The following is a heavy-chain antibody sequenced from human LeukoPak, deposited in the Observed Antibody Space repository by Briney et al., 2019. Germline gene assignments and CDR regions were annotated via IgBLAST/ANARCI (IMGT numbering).Heavy chain of an antibody. CDR1: GFTLSSYA. Sequence: PGGSLRLSCAASGFTLSSYAMTWVRQAPGKGLAWVSSINNGGNDTYYADSVKGRFTISRDNSKHTLYLQINSLSADDTAVYYCAAAVTTGRAEHYWGQGTLVTVSS. D-gene: IGHD4-17*01. CDR3: AAAVTTGRAEHY. V-gene: IGHV3-23*01. J-gene: IGHJ4*02. CDR2: INNGGNDT.